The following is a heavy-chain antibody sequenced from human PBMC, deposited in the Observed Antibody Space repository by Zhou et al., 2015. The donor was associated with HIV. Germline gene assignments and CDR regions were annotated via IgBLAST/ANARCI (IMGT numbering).Heavy chain of an antibody. V-gene: IGHV1-69*06. CDR2: IIPIFGTA. D-gene: IGHD6-13*01. CDR3: ARCNLREQQLGLCGMDV. CDR1: GGTFSSYA. Sequence: QVQLVQSGAEVKKPGSSVKVSCKASGGTFSSYAISWVRQAPGQGLEWMGGIIPIFGTANYAQKFQGRVTITADKSTSTAYMELSSLRSEDTAVYYCARCNLREQQLGLCGMDVWGQGTTVTVSS. J-gene: IGHJ6*02.